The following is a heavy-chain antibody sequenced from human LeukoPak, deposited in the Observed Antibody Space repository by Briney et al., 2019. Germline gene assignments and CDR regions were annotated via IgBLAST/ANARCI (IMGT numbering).Heavy chain of an antibody. J-gene: IGHJ4*02. CDR2: INWNGGST. CDR1: GFTFDDYG. Sequence: QAGGSLRLSCAASGFTFDDYGMSWVRQAPGKGLEWVSGINWNGGSTGYADSVKGRFTISRDNAKNSLYLQMNSLRAEDTAVYYCARENIGYCSGGSCFYFDYWGQGTLVTVSS. V-gene: IGHV3-20*04. D-gene: IGHD2-15*01. CDR3: ARENIGYCSGGSCFYFDY.